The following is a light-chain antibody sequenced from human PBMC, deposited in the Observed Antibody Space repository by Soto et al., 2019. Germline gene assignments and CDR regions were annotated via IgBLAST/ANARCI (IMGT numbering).Light chain of an antibody. CDR2: EGS. CDR1: SSDVGSYNL. CDR3: CSYAGSRIHLV. V-gene: IGLV2-23*01. J-gene: IGLJ2*01. Sequence: QSVLTQPASVSGSPGQSITISCTGTSSDVGSYNLVSWYQQHPGKAPKLMIYEGSERPSGVSNRFSGSKSGNTASLTISGLQAEDEADYYCCSYAGSRIHLVFGGGTKLTVL.